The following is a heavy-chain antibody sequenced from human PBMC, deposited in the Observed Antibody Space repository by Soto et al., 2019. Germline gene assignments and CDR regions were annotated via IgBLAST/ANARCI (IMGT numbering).Heavy chain of an antibody. D-gene: IGHD3-10*01. V-gene: IGHV2-5*02. CDR1: GFSLSTSGVG. CDR2: IYWDDDK. J-gene: IGHJ2*01. Sequence: QITLKESGPTLVKPTQTLTLTCTFSGFSLSTSGVGVGWIRQPPGKALEWLALIYWDDDKRYSPSLKSRLTITKDTSKNQVVLTMTNMDPVDTATYYCAHSAGITMVRGVIIYPNWYFDLWGRGTLVTVSS. CDR3: AHSAGITMVRGVIIYPNWYFDL.